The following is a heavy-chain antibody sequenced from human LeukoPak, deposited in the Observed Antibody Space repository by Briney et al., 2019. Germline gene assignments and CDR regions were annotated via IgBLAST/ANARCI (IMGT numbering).Heavy chain of an antibody. CDR2: IYYRSKWYN. CDR1: GDSVSSNSAA. CDR3: AATTYYELKSDAFDI. D-gene: IGHD3-22*01. Sequence: SQTLSLTCAISGDSVSSNSAAWNWIRQSPSRGLEWLGRIYYRSKWYNDYTVSVKSRITINPDTSKNQFSLQLNSVTPEDTAVNYCAATTYYELKSDAFDIWGQGTMVTVSS. J-gene: IGHJ3*02. V-gene: IGHV6-1*01.